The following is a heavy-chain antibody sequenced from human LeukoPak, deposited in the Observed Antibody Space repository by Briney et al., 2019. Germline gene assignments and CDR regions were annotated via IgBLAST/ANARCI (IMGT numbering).Heavy chain of an antibody. CDR3: ASGYCSRASCQEWFDP. D-gene: IGHD2-2*03. Sequence: GESLKISCKGSGFRSTTYWLAWVRRMPGKGLEWMGIIYPGDSDTRYSPSFQGQVTISADKSIRTAYLQWSSLKASDTAMYYCASGYCSRASCQEWFDPWGQGTLVTVSS. J-gene: IGHJ5*02. CDR2: IYPGDSDT. V-gene: IGHV5-51*01. CDR1: GFRSTTYW.